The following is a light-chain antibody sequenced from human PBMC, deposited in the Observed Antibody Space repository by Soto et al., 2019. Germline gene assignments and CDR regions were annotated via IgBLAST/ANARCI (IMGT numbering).Light chain of an antibody. CDR1: QSVSSNY. CDR3: QQYGSSPQT. Sequence: EIVLTQSPGTLSLSPGERATLSCRASQSVSSNYLAWYQQTPGQAPRLLIYGASSRATGIPDRFSGSASGTVFTLTISRLGPEDFGVYYCQQYGSSPQTFGQGTKVEIK. J-gene: IGKJ1*01. V-gene: IGKV3-20*01. CDR2: GAS.